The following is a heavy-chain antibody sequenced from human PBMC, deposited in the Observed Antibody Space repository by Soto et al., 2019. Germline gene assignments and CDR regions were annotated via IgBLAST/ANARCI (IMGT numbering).Heavy chain of an antibody. CDR1: GYTFTGYY. Sequence: QVQLVQSGAEVKKPGASVKVSCKASGYTFTGYYMHWVRQAPGXXLEWMGWINPNSGGTNYAQKFQGWVTMTRDTSISTAYMELSMLRSDDTAVYYCARDYYGSGNLWFDPWGQGTLVTVSS. CDR2: INPNSGGT. J-gene: IGHJ5*02. CDR3: ARDYYGSGNLWFDP. D-gene: IGHD3-10*01. V-gene: IGHV1-2*04.